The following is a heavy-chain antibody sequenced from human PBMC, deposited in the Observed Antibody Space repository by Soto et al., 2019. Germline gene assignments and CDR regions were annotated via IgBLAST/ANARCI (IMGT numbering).Heavy chain of an antibody. D-gene: IGHD4-17*01. Sequence: GGSLRLSCAASGFTFSSYWMHWVRQAPGKGLVWVSRINSDGSSTSYADSVKGRFTISRDNAKNTLYLQMNSLRAEDTAVYYCARAATVSTPTRRYYYYYMDVWGKGTTVTVSS. CDR2: INSDGSST. CDR3: ARAATVSTPTRRYYYYYMDV. CDR1: GFTFSSYW. J-gene: IGHJ6*03. V-gene: IGHV3-74*01.